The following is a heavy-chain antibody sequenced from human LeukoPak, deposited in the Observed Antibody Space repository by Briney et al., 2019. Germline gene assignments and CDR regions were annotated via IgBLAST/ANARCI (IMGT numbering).Heavy chain of an antibody. J-gene: IGHJ4*02. V-gene: IGHV3-30*02. D-gene: IGHD5-12*01. CDR3: ARFLDSGYDI. Sequence: GGSLRLSCAASGFTFSSYGMHWVRQGPGKGLEWVAFIRYDGSNKYYADSVKGRFTISRDNSKNTLYLQMNSLRAEDTAVYYCARFLDSGYDIWGQGTPVTVSS. CDR1: GFTFSSYG. CDR2: IRYDGSNK.